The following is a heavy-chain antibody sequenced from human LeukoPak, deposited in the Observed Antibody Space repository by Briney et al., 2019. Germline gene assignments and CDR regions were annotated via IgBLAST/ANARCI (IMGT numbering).Heavy chain of an antibody. D-gene: IGHD5-24*01. CDR1: GFTFSDHY. J-gene: IGHJ4*02. V-gene: IGHV3-72*01. CDR3: ARGGDGYNRRFDY. Sequence: GSLRLSCAASGFTFSDHYMDWVRQAPGKGLEWVGRIRNKANSYTTEYAASVKGRFTISRDDSKNSLYLQMNSLKTEDTAVYYCARGGDGYNRRFDYWGQGTLVTVSS. CDR2: IRNKANSYTT.